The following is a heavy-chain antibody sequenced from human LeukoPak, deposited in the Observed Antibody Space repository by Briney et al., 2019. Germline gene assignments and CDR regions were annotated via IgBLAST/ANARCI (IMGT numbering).Heavy chain of an antibody. CDR2: ISSSGSTL. CDR1: GFTFSSYE. Sequence: GGSLRLSCAASGFTFSSYELNWVRQAPGKGLEWVSYISSSGSTLYYEASVKGRFTISRDNAKKSLYLQLNSLRGEDTAVYYCARGNKGIGWWGAFYYFDYWGRGTLVTVSS. V-gene: IGHV3-48*03. J-gene: IGHJ4*02. CDR3: ARGNKGIGWWGAFYYFDY. D-gene: IGHD6-19*01.